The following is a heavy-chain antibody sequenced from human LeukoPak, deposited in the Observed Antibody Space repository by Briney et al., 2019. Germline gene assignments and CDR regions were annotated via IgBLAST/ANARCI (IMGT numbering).Heavy chain of an antibody. V-gene: IGHV3-30*18. CDR1: GFTFSSYG. CDR2: ISYDGSNK. Sequence: PGGSLRLSCAASGFTFSSYGMHWVRQAPGKGLEWVVVISYDGSNKYYVDSVKGRFTISRDNSKNTLYLQMNSLRAEDTAVYYCAKGGRWLISSGDGESGMDVWGQGTTVTVSS. D-gene: IGHD3-10*01. CDR3: AKGGRWLISSGDGESGMDV. J-gene: IGHJ6*02.